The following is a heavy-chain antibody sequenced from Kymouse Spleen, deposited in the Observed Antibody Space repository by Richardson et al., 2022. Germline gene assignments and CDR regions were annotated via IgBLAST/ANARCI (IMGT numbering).Heavy chain of an antibody. Sequence: QLQLQESGPGLVKPSETLSLTCTVSGGSISSSSYYWGWIRQPPGKGLEWIGSIYYSGSTYYNPSLKSRVTISVDTSKNQFSLKLSSVTAADTAVYYCARRDYYGSGSSPYFDYWGQGTLVTVSS. D-gene: IGHD3-10*01. CDR1: GGSISSSSYY. CDR3: ARRDYYGSGSSPYFDY. V-gene: IGHV4-39*01. J-gene: IGHJ4*02. CDR2: IYYSGST.